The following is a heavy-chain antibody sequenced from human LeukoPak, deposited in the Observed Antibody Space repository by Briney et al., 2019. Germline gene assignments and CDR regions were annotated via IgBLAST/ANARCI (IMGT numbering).Heavy chain of an antibody. V-gene: IGHV3-30*04. D-gene: IGHD3-22*01. CDR1: GFTFSSYA. CDR3: ARDVTYYYDSSGYYSPHFDY. CDR2: ISYDGSNK. Sequence: GRSLRLSCAASGFTFSSYAMPWVRQAPGKGLEWVAVISYDGSNKYYADSVKGRFTISRDNSKNTLYLQMNSLRAEDTAVCYCARDVTYYYDSSGYYSPHFDYWGQGTLVTVSS. J-gene: IGHJ4*02.